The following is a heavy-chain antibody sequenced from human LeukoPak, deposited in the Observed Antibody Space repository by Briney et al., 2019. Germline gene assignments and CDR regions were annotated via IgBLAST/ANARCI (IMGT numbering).Heavy chain of an antibody. Sequence: GGSLRLSCAASGFTFSSYAISWVRQAPGQGLEWMGGIIPIFGTANYAQKFQGRVTITADKSTSTAYMELSSLRSEDTAVYYCATFREERYGSGYYFDCWGQGTLVTVSS. D-gene: IGHD3-10*01. CDR1: GFTFSSYA. J-gene: IGHJ4*02. V-gene: IGHV1-69*06. CDR2: IIPIFGTA. CDR3: ATFREERYGSGYYFDC.